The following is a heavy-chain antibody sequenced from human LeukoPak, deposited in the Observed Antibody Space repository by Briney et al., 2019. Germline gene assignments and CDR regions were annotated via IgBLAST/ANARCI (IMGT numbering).Heavy chain of an antibody. J-gene: IGHJ4*02. CDR1: GYTFTSYG. Sequence: ASVKVSCKASGYTFTSYGISWVRQAPGQRLEWMGWINAGNGDTKYSQDFQDRVTITRDTSARTAYMELSGLSFDDMAVYYCARGSGLYQSPAGRGVFDYWGQGTLVTVSS. V-gene: IGHV1-3*03. CDR2: INAGNGDT. CDR3: ARGSGLYQSPAGRGVFDY. D-gene: IGHD1-26*01.